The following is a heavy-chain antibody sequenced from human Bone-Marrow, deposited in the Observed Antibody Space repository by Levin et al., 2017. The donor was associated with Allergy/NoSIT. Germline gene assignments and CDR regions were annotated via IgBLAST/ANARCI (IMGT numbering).Heavy chain of an antibody. Sequence: QHGESLKISCAASGFTFSNYAMNWVRQAPGEGLEWVSGISDSGDQTFYAESVKGRFTISRDNSNNMVYLQMDSLRAEDTARYFCSDVMDAWGQGTTVTVTS. V-gene: IGHV3-23*01. CDR2: ISDSGDQT. CDR1: GFTFSNYA. CDR3: SDVMDA. J-gene: IGHJ6*02.